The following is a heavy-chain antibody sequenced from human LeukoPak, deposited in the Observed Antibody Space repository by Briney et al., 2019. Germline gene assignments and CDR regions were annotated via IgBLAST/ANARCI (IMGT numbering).Heavy chain of an antibody. D-gene: IGHD1-26*01. CDR2: FDPGDGET. CDR3: ATEKDLLLDS. Sequence: EASVKVSCKVSGYSLSELSTHWVRQAPGQGLEWMGGFDPGDGETIYAQKFQGRVTMTEDTSTDTAYLELSSLRSEDTAVYFCATEKDLLLDSWGQGTPVTVSS. J-gene: IGHJ5*01. CDR1: GYSLSELS. V-gene: IGHV1-24*01.